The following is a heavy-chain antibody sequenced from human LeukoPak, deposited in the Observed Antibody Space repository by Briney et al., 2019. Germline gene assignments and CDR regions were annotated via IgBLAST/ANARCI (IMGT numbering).Heavy chain of an antibody. CDR2: IYTSGST. V-gene: IGHV4-59*10. D-gene: IGHD3-3*01. CDR3: ARDFGVVIFAFDP. J-gene: IGHJ5*02. Sequence: PSETLSLTCAVYGGSFSSYYWSWIRQPAGKGLEWIGRIYTSGSTNYNPSLKSRVTMSVDTSKNQFSLKLSSVTAADTAVYYCARDFGVVIFAFDPWGQGTLVTVSS. CDR1: GGSFSSYY.